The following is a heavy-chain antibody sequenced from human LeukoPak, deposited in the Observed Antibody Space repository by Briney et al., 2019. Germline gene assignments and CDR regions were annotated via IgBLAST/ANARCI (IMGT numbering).Heavy chain of an antibody. CDR2: INHSGYT. V-gene: IGHV4-34*01. CDR3: TRMNTGHDH. J-gene: IGHJ5*02. D-gene: IGHD4-17*01. CDR1: GVSFDDYY. Sequence: SETLSLTCAVSGVSFDDYYWSWVRQTPGKGLEWIGEINHSGYTNDNPSLKSRVTLSIDTSRKQFSLNLRSVTVADAGTYYCTRMNTGHDHWGQGTLVTVSS.